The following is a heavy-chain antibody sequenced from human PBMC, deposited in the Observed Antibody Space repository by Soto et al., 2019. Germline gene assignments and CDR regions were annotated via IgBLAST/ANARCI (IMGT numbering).Heavy chain of an antibody. V-gene: IGHV4-31*03. CDR3: ARVSISAYYYYMDV. Sequence: SETLSLTCTVSGGSIGSGGYYWSWIRQHPGKGLEWIGYIYYSGSTYYNPSLKSRVTISVDTSKNQFSLKLSSVTAADTAVYYCARVSISAYYYYMDVWGKGTTVTVSS. J-gene: IGHJ6*03. CDR1: GGSIGSGGYY. CDR2: IYYSGST.